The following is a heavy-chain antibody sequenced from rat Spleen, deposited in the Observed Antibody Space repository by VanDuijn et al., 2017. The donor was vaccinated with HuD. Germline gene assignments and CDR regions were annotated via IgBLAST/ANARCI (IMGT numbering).Heavy chain of an antibody. CDR1: GFSIISNS. V-gene: IGHV2-1*01. J-gene: IGHJ3*01. CDR3: TRSYGGYSQHWFPY. D-gene: IGHD1-11*01. Sequence: VQLKESGPGLVQPSQTLSLTCTVSGFSIISNSVHWIRQPPGKGLEWMGGIWGEGSTDYNSPLKSRLSISRDTSKSQIFLKMNSLQTDYTAIYFCTRSYGGYSQHWFPYWGQGTPVTVSS. CDR2: IWGEGST.